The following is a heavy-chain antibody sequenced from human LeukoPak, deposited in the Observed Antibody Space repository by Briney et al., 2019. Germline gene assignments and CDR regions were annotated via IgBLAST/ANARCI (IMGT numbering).Heavy chain of an antibody. V-gene: IGHV4-4*07. Sequence: SGTLSLTCTVSGGSISSYYWSWIRQPAGKGLEWIGRIYTSGSTNYNPSLKSRVTMSVDTSKNQFSLKLSSVTAADTAVYYCARDFSSVDAFDIWGQGTMVTVSS. CDR3: ARDFSSVDAFDI. CDR2: IYTSGST. D-gene: IGHD3-3*01. J-gene: IGHJ3*02. CDR1: GGSISSYY.